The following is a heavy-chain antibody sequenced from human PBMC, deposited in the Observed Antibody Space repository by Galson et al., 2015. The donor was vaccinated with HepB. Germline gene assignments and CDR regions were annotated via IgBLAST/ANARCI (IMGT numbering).Heavy chain of an antibody. V-gene: IGHV3-33*01. D-gene: IGHD5-18*01. J-gene: IGHJ4*02. CDR2: IWRDGTNK. CDR3: VRESLMAMVTFDL. CDR1: GFSFSSYG. Sequence: SLRLSCAASGFSFSSYGLHWVRQAPGKGLEWLSVIWRDGTNKYYADSVKGRFTISRDNSKSTLYLQMNSLRAEDTAVYYCVRESLMAMVTFDLWGRGTLVTVSS.